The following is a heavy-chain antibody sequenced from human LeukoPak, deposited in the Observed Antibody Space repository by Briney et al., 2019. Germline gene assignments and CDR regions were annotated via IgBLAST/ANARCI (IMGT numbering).Heavy chain of an antibody. D-gene: IGHD3-3*01. CDR3: WFWSGYPYRDY. CDR2: IIPILGIA. V-gene: IGHV1-69*04. Sequence: ASVRVSCKASGGTFSSYAISWVRQAPGQGLEWMGRIIPILGIANYAQKFQGRVTITADKSTSTAYMELSSLRSEDTAVYYCWFWSGYPYRDYWGQGTLVTVSS. J-gene: IGHJ4*02. CDR1: GGTFSSYA.